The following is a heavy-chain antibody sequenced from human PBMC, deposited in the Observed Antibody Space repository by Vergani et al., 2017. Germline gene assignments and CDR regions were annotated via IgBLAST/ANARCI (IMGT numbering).Heavy chain of an antibody. CDR2: IYYSGST. Sequence: QVQLQESGPGLVKPSQTLSLTCTVSGGSISSGGYYWSWIRQHPGKGLEWIGSIYYSGSTYYNPSLKSRVTISVDTSKNQFSLKLSSVTAADTAVYYCARHGPICGVVTEQDYYGMDVWGQGTTVTVSS. D-gene: IGHD3-3*01. J-gene: IGHJ6*02. V-gene: IGHV4-39*01. CDR3: ARHGPICGVVTEQDYYGMDV. CDR1: GGSISSGGYY.